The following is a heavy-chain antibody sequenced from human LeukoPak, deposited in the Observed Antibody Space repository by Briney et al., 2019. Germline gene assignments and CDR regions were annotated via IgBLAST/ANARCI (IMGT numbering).Heavy chain of an antibody. J-gene: IGHJ6*02. CDR2: ICAYNGNT. CDR3: ARLLDVDTAMALRLVFMGSDYYYGMDV. V-gene: IGHV1-18*01. CDR1: GYTFTSYG. D-gene: IGHD5-18*01. Sequence: GASVTVSCKASGYTFTSYGISWVRQAPGHALDWMGWICAYNGNTNYAQKLQGRVTMTTDTSTSTAYMELRSLRSDDTAVYYCARLLDVDTAMALRLVFMGSDYYYGMDVWGQGTTVTVSS.